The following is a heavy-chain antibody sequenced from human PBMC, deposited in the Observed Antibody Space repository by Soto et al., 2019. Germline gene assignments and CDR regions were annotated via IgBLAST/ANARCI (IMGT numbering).Heavy chain of an antibody. D-gene: IGHD5-12*01. J-gene: IGHJ4*02. V-gene: IGHV1-18*01. CDR3: ARDTPRYSGYALSGYSSCPAFDY. CDR1: GYTFTSYC. Sequence: ASVKVSCKASGYTFTSYCISWVRQAPGQGLEWMGWISDYNGNTNYAQKLQGRVTMTTDTSTSTAYMELRSLRSDDTAVYYCARDTPRYSGYALSGYSSCPAFDYWGQGTLVTVSS. CDR2: ISDYNGNT.